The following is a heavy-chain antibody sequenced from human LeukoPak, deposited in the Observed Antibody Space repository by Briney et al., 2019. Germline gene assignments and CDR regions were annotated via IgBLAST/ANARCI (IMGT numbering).Heavy chain of an antibody. CDR3: ARDRVDSRSSHWFEP. Sequence: GGSLRLSCAASGFTFSDYYMSWIRQAPGKGLEWVSYISSSGSTIYYADSVKGRFTISRDNAKNSLYLQMNSLRAEDTAVYDRARDRVDSRSSHWFEPWGQGTLVTVS. D-gene: IGHD6-6*01. CDR1: GFTFSDYY. J-gene: IGHJ5*02. CDR2: ISSSGSTI. V-gene: IGHV3-11*04.